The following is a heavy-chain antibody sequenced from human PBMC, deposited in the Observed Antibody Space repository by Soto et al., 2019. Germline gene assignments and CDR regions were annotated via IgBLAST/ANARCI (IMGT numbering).Heavy chain of an antibody. CDR3: VREPRYCSGGSCSIMGDAFDI. Sequence: EVQLVESGGGLVQPGGSLRLSCVASGFTVTEIYMNWVRQAPGKGLEWVSVIYNEFTDYADSVRGRFSISTDSSKNALYLQMNSLGAEDSAVYYCVREPRYCSGGSCSIMGDAFDIWGQGTMVTVSS. J-gene: IGHJ3*02. CDR1: GFTVTEIY. D-gene: IGHD2-15*01. CDR2: IYNEFT. V-gene: IGHV3-66*01.